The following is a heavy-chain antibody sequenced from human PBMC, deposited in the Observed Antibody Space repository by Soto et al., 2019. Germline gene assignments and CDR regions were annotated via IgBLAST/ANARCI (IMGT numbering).Heavy chain of an antibody. V-gene: IGHV3-15*01. CDR2: IKSKTDGGTT. CDR3: TTHKDDILTGWTDY. J-gene: IGHJ4*02. CDR1: GFTFSNAW. D-gene: IGHD3-9*01. Sequence: EVQLVESGGGLVKPGGSLRLSCAASGFTFSNAWMSWVRQAPGKGLEWVGRIKSKTDGGTTDYAAPVKGRFTISRDDSKNTLYLQMNSLKTEDTAVYYCTTHKDDILTGWTDYWGQGTLVTVSS.